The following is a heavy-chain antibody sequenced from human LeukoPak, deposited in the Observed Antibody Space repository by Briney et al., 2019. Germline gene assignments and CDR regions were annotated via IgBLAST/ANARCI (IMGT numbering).Heavy chain of an antibody. Sequence: SVKVSCKASGGTFSSYAISWVRQAPGQGLDWMGRTIPIFGTANYAQKFEGRVTITTDESTSTAYMELSSLRSEDTAVYYCAALVVVTATLDYWGQGTLVTVSS. CDR1: GGTFSSYA. CDR2: TIPIFGTA. V-gene: IGHV1-69*05. J-gene: IGHJ4*02. CDR3: AALVVVTATLDY. D-gene: IGHD2-21*02.